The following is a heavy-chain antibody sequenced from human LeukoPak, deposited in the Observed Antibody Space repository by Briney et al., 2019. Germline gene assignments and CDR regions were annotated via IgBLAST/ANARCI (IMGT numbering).Heavy chain of an antibody. V-gene: IGHV3-23*01. D-gene: IGHD3-10*01. Sequence: GGSLRLSCAASGFTFSSYAMSWVRQAPGKGLEWVSAISGSGGSTYYADSVKGRFTVSRDNSKNTLYLQMNSLRAEDTAVYYCAKAFRGASSRSGYWGQGTLVTVSS. CDR1: GFTFSSYA. CDR3: AKAFRGASSRSGY. J-gene: IGHJ4*02. CDR2: ISGSGGST.